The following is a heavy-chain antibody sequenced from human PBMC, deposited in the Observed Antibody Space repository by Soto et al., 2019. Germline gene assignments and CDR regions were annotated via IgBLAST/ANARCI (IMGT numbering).Heavy chain of an antibody. CDR3: AKSRDGYSFYFYYGMDV. V-gene: IGHV3-7*01. Sequence: GGSLRLSCAASGFTFGTYWMSWVRQAPGKGLEWLATIKFDASEKKYVDSVKGRFTVSRDNARNSLYLQMDSLTGDDTAVYYCAKSRDGYSFYFYYGMDVWGQGTTVTVYS. CDR1: GFTFGTYW. CDR2: IKFDASEK. J-gene: IGHJ6*02. D-gene: IGHD4-4*01.